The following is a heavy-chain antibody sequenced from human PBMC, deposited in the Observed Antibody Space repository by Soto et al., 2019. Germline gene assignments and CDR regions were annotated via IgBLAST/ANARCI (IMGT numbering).Heavy chain of an antibody. J-gene: IGHJ6*02. CDR3: ARDKSGAKDIVVVPAATRYYYYGMDV. V-gene: IGHV1-69*06. CDR2: IIPIFGTA. CDR1: GGTFSSYA. Sequence: SVKVSCKXSGGTFSSYAISWVRQAPGQGLEWMGGIIPIFGTANYAQKFQGRVTITADKSTSTAYMELSSLRSEDTAVYYCARDKSGAKDIVVVPAATRYYYYGMDVWGQGTTVTVSS. D-gene: IGHD2-2*01.